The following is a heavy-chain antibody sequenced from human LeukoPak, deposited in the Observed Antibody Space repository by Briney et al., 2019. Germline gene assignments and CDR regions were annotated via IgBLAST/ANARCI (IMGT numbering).Heavy chain of an antibody. CDR2: VNPSSGDT. CDR3: ARDRHCSGGICHSNWFDP. J-gene: IGHJ5*02. Sequence: ASVKVSCKSSGYTFTNYYIHWVRQAPGQGLEWMGIVNPSSGDTNYAQKFQGRVTMTRDTPTTTVYMDLSSLSSEDTAVYYCARDRHCSGGICHSNWFDPWGQGTQVTVSS. CDR1: GYTFTNYY. V-gene: IGHV1-46*01. D-gene: IGHD2-15*01.